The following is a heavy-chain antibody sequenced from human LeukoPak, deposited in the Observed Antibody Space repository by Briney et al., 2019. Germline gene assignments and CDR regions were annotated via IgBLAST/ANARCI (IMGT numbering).Heavy chain of an antibody. J-gene: IGHJ4*02. CDR1: VFSFSSYA. V-gene: IGHV3-23*01. D-gene: IGHD1-26*01. CDR3: AKDGIKWGLLPISIDY. CDR2: ISGSGGST. Sequence: RGSPRLSCAASVFSFSSYATSWVRQAPGKGLEWVSDISGSGGSTYYADSVKGRFTISRDNSKNTLYLQMNSLRAEDTAVYYCAKDGIKWGLLPISIDYWGQGTLVTVSS.